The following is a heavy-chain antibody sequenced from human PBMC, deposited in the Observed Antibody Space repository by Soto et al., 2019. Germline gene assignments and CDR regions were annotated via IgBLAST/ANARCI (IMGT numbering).Heavy chain of an antibody. V-gene: IGHV3-23*01. CDR1: GFTFMRYA. CDR3: TFGELLS. Sequence: GGSLRLSCAASGFTFMRYAMSWVRQAPGKGLEWVAAVSGGGDGTYYADSVKGRFTISRDNAKNSLYLQMNSLRAEDTAVYYCTFGELLSWGQGTLVTVSS. CDR2: VSGGGDGT. D-gene: IGHD3-10*01. J-gene: IGHJ4*02.